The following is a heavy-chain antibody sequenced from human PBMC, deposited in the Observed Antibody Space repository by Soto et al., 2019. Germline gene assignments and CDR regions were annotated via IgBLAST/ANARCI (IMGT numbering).Heavy chain of an antibody. CDR1: GFTFSSYG. CDR3: ARDSGGGAVAGNYGMDV. J-gene: IGHJ6*02. V-gene: IGHV3-33*01. Sequence: GGSLRLSCAASGFTFSSYGMHWVRQAPGKGLEWVAVIWYDGSNKYYADSVKGRFTISRDNSKNTLYLQMNSLRAEDTAVYYCARDSGGGAVAGNYGMDVWGQGTTVTVSS. D-gene: IGHD6-19*01. CDR2: IWYDGSNK.